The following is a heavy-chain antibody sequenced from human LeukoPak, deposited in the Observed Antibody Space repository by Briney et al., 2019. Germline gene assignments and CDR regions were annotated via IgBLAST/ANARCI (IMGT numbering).Heavy chain of an antibody. J-gene: IGHJ4*02. Sequence: ASVKVSCKASGYAFSAYYMHWVRQAPGQGLEWMGWLNPQTGDTHFAQKFQGRVTFTRDTSISTAYMELSRLRFDDTAVYYCARSPDILTGEKFDYWGQGTLVTVSS. CDR3: ARSPDILTGEKFDY. D-gene: IGHD3-9*01. CDR2: LNPQTGDT. CDR1: GYAFSAYY. V-gene: IGHV1-2*02.